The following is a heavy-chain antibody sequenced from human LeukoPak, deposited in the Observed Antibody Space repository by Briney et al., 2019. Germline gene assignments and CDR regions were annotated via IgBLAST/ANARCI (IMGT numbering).Heavy chain of an antibody. CDR2: INHSGST. V-gene: IGHV4-34*01. Sequence: SETLSLTCAVYGGSFSGYYWSWIRQPPGKGLEWIGEINHSGSTNYNPSLKSRVTISVDTSKKQFSLNLSSVTAADTAVYYRAKVLRGHSYYYYRMDVWGQGTTATVSS. J-gene: IGHJ6*02. CDR3: AKVLRGHSYYYYRMDV. D-gene: IGHD2-15*01. CDR1: GGSFSGYY.